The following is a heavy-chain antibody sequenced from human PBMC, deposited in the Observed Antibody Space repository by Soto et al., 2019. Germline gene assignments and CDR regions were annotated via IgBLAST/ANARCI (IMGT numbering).Heavy chain of an antibody. CDR3: AKPVYYYDSSGSIDY. Sequence: PGGSLRVSCAASGFTFSSYGMHWVRQAPGKGLEWVAVISYDGSNKYYADSVKGRFTISRDNSKNTLYLQMNSLRAEDTAVYYCAKPVYYYDSSGSIDYWGQGTLVTVSS. CDR2: ISYDGSNK. J-gene: IGHJ4*02. D-gene: IGHD3-22*01. V-gene: IGHV3-30*18. CDR1: GFTFSSYG.